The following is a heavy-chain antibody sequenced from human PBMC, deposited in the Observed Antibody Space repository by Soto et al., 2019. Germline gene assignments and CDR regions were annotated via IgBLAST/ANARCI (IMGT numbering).Heavy chain of an antibody. D-gene: IGHD2-2*01. CDR3: ARAKTVAVLPAGVGS. CDR2: INPNNGGT. CDR1: GYTFAGYF. Sequence: ASVKGSCNASGYTFAGYFMHWVRQAPGQGFEWMGWINPNNGGTNYAQKFRGRVTMTRDTSITTAYMELSRLRSDDTAVYDCARAKTVAVLPAGVGSWAQGTLVTVSS. J-gene: IGHJ5*01. V-gene: IGHV1-2*02.